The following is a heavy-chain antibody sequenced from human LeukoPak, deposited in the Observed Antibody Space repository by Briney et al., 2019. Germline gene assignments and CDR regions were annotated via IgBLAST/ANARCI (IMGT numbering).Heavy chain of an antibody. J-gene: IGHJ4*02. Sequence: SHTLSLTCTVSGGSISSGDYYWSWIRQPPGKGLEWIGYIYYSGSTYYNPSLKSRVTISVDTSKNQFSLKLSSVTAADTAVYYCARRRERRRTDRFDYFDYWGQGALVAVSS. CDR3: ARRRERRRTDRFDYFDY. V-gene: IGHV4-30-4*01. CDR1: GGSISSGDYY. D-gene: IGHD1-26*01. CDR2: IYYSGST.